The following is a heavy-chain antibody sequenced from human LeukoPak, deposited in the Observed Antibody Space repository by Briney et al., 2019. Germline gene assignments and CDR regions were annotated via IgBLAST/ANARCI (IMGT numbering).Heavy chain of an antibody. CDR3: ASAAAAGNEYYYYYMDV. J-gene: IGHJ6*03. CDR2: ISSSSSYI. D-gene: IGHD6-13*01. Sequence: GGSLRLSCAASGFTFSSYSMNWVRQAPGKGLEWVSSISSSSSYIYYADSVKGRFTISRDNAKNSLYLQMNSLRAEDTAVYYCASAAAAGNEYYYYYMDVWGKGTTVTVSS. CDR1: GFTFSSYS. V-gene: IGHV3-21*01.